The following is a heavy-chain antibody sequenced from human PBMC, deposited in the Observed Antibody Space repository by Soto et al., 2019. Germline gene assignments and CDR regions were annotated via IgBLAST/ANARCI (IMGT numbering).Heavy chain of an antibody. CDR3: ARGAATKILMLMYDALEI. CDR1: GATLDTFINFG. J-gene: IGHJ3*02. V-gene: IGHV1-69*12. CDR2: IIPVFGTA. Sequence: QVQLVQSGAEVKKPGSSVKVSCKASGATLDTFINFGVTWVRRAPGQGLEWMGGIIPVFGTAHYAQKFQGRLTISAAESARTAYMELRSLRSEDTAVSYCARGAATKILMLMYDALEICGQGTMVTVSS. D-gene: IGHD3-16*01.